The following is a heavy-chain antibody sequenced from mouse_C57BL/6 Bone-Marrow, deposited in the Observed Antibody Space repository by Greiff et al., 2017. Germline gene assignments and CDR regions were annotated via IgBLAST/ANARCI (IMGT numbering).Heavy chain of an antibody. V-gene: IGHV1-63*01. CDR3: ARDGNHGAMDY. CDR1: GYTFTNYW. D-gene: IGHD1-1*01. CDR2: IYPGGGYT. Sequence: VQLQQSGAELVRPGTSVKMSCKASGYTFTNYWIGWAKQRPGHGLEWIGDIYPGGGYTNYNEQFKGKATLTADKSSSTAYMQFSSLTSEDSAIYYCARDGNHGAMDYWGQGTSVTVSS. J-gene: IGHJ4*01.